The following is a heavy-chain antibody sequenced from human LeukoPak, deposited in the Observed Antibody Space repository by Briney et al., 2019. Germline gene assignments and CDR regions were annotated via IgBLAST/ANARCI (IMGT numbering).Heavy chain of an antibody. Sequence: GGSLRLSCVASGFTFTNYGLHWVRQAPGKGLEWVAYIQYDGTNKYYADSVKGRFTTSRDNSKNTLYIQMNSLRPEDTAVYYCAKADGSDDLAFWGQGTLVTVSS. D-gene: IGHD2-21*01. J-gene: IGHJ4*02. CDR1: GFTFTNYG. CDR3: AKADGSDDLAF. V-gene: IGHV3-30*02. CDR2: IQYDGTNK.